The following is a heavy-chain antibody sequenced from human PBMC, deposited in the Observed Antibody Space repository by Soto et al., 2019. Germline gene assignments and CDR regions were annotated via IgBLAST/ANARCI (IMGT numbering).Heavy chain of an antibody. CDR3: ARVDCSSTSCPYYYYGMDV. D-gene: IGHD2-2*01. CDR1: GGSISSSNW. Sequence: QVQLQESGPGLVKPSGTLSLTCAVSGGSISSSNWWSWVRQPPGKGLEWIGEIYHSGSTNYNPSLKSRVTISVDKSENQFSLKLSSVTAADTAVYYCARVDCSSTSCPYYYYGMDVWGQGTTVTVSS. J-gene: IGHJ6*02. V-gene: IGHV4-4*02. CDR2: IYHSGST.